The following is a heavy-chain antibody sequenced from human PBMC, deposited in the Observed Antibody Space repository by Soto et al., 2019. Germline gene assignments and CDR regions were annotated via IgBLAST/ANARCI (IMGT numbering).Heavy chain of an antibody. CDR2: INPNSGGT. CDR1: GYTFTGYY. V-gene: IGHV1-2*04. CDR3: ARASVLRYFDWLPHYYYGMDV. J-gene: IGHJ6*02. Sequence: QVQLVQSGAEVKKPGASVKVSCKASGYTFTGYYMHWVRQAPGQGLEWMGWINPNSGGTNYAQKFQGWVTIARDTSISTAYMELSRLRSDDTAVYYCARASVLRYFDWLPHYYYGMDVWGQGTTVTVSS. D-gene: IGHD3-9*01.